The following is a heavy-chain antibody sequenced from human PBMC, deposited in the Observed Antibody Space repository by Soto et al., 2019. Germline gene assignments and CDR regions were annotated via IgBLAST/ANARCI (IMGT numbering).Heavy chain of an antibody. CDR2: IYYSGST. Sequence: PSETLSLTCTVSGGSISSGDYYWSWIRQPPGKGLEWIGYIYYSGSTYYNPSLKSRVTISVDTSKNQFSLKLSSVTAADTAVYYCARVGYDYGETYNWFDPWGQGTLVTVSS. D-gene: IGHD4-17*01. CDR1: GGSISSGDYY. V-gene: IGHV4-30-4*01. J-gene: IGHJ5*02. CDR3: ARVGYDYGETYNWFDP.